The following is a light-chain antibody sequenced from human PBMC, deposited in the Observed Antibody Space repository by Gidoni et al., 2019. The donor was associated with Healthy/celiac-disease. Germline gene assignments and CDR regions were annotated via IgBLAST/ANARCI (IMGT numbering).Light chain of an antibody. CDR3: QQRSNWPFT. CDR1: QSVSSY. CDR2: DAS. V-gene: IGKV3-11*01. Sequence: DIVLTPSPATLSLSPGERATLSCRASQSVSSYLAWYQQKPGQAPRLLIYDASNRATGIPARFSGSGSGTDFTLTISSLEPEDFAVYYCQQRSNWPFTFXPXTKVDIK. J-gene: IGKJ3*01.